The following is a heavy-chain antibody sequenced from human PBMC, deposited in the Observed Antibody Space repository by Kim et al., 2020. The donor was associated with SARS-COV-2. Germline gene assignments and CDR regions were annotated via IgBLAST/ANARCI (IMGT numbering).Heavy chain of an antibody. CDR1: GFIFGYYG. CDR3: GKAPADGDYYY. CDR2: IWYDGSIK. Sequence: GGSLRLSCAASGFIFGYYGMHWVRQAPGKGLEWVAVIWYDGSIKYYAASVKGRFTISRDNSKNTLYRQMNSLRAEDTAVYYCGKAPADGDYYYWGQGTLVTVSS. V-gene: IGHV3-33*06. J-gene: IGHJ4*02. D-gene: IGHD4-17*01.